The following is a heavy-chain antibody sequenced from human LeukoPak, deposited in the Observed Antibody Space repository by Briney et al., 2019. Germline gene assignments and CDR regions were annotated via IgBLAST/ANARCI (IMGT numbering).Heavy chain of an antibody. J-gene: IGHJ4*02. CDR3: AKVSSSSWSGGIDC. Sequence: PGGSLRLSCAASGFTFSSYAMSWVRQAPGKGLEWVSAISGSGGSTYYADSVKGRFTISRDNSKNTLYLQMNSLRAEDTAVYYCAKVSSSSWSGGIDCWGQGTLVTVSS. D-gene: IGHD6-13*01. V-gene: IGHV3-23*01. CDR2: ISGSGGST. CDR1: GFTFSSYA.